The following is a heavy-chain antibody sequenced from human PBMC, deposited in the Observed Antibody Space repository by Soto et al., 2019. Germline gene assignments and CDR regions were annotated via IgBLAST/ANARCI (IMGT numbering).Heavy chain of an antibody. D-gene: IGHD1-26*01. J-gene: IGHJ4*02. CDR2: IYHSGST. CDR3: ARSRSKWELLLDY. V-gene: IGHV4-4*02. CDR1: GGSISSSNW. Sequence: SETLSLTCAVSGGSISSSNWWSWVRQPPGKGLEWIGEIYHSGSTNYNPSLKSRVTISVDKSKNQFSLKLSSVTAADTAVYYCARSRSKWELLLDYWGQGTLVTVSS.